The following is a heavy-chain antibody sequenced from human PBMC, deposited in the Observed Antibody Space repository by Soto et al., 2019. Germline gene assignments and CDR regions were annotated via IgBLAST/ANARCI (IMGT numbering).Heavy chain of an antibody. CDR2: IKPDGSEK. Sequence: GGSLRLSCASSGFTFSSHWMSWVRQAPGKGLEWVANIKPDGSEKWYVDSVKGRFTISRDNAKNSLYLQMNSLRAEDTAVYYCARGDYYDSSGPFSDAFDIWGQGTMVTVSS. CDR3: ARGDYYDSSGPFSDAFDI. V-gene: IGHV3-7*04. CDR1: GFTFSSHW. D-gene: IGHD3-22*01. J-gene: IGHJ3*02.